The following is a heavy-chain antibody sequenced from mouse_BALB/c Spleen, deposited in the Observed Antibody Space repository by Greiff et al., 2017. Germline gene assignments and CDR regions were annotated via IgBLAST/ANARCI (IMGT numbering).Heavy chain of an antibody. CDR2: ISYSGST. J-gene: IGHJ2*01. D-gene: IGHD1-1*01. CDR3: ARGGGSYYGSRYYFDY. Sequence: VQLQQSGPGLVKPSQSLSLTCTVTGYSITSDYAWNWIRQFPGNKLEWMGYISYSGSTSYNPSLKSRISITRDTSKNQFFLQLNSVTTEDTATYYCARGGGSYYGSRYYFDYWGQGTTLTVSS. V-gene: IGHV3-2*02. CDR1: GYSITSDYA.